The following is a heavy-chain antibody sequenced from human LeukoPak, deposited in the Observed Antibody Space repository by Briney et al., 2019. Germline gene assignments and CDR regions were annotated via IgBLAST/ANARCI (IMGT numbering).Heavy chain of an antibody. D-gene: IGHD4-23*01. V-gene: IGHV3-7*01. CDR1: GFTFSSYW. Sequence: PGGSLRLSCAASGFTFSSYWMTWVRQAPGKGLEWVANIQQDGSGKYYVDSVKGRFTISRDNAKNSLCLQMNSLRAEDTAVYYCARDPDYGGSGFFGDSWGQGTLVTVSS. J-gene: IGHJ4*02. CDR2: IQQDGSGK. CDR3: ARDPDYGGSGFFGDS.